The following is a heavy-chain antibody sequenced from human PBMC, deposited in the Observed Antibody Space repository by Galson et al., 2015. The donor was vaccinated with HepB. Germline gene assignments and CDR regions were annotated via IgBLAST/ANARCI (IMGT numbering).Heavy chain of an antibody. V-gene: IGHV3-30-3*01. CDR3: ARDKIGVVGATCDY. D-gene: IGHD1-26*01. Sequence: SLRLSCAASGFTFSSYAMHWVRQAPGKGLEWVAVISYDGSNKYYADSVKGRFTISRDNSKNTLYLQMNSLRAEDTAVYYCARDKIGVVGATCDYWGQGTLVTVSS. CDR2: ISYDGSNK. J-gene: IGHJ4*02. CDR1: GFTFSSYA.